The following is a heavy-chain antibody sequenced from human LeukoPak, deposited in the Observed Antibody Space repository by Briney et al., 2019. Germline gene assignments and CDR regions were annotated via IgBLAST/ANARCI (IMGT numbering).Heavy chain of an antibody. CDR2: INSDGSST. V-gene: IGHV3-74*01. D-gene: IGHD6-19*01. J-gene: IGHJ5*02. Sequence: GGSLGLSCAASGFTFSSYWMHWVRQARGKGLVWVSRINSDGSSTSYADSVKGRFTISRDNAKNTLYLQMNSLRAEDTAVYYCARALAVAGTGGFDPWGQGTLVTVSS. CDR1: GFTFSSYW. CDR3: ARALAVAGTGGFDP.